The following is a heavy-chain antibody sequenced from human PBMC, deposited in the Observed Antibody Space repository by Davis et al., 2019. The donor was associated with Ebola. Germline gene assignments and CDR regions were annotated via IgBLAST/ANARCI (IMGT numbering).Heavy chain of an antibody. Sequence: SETLSLTCAVYGGSFSGYYWSWIRQPPGKGLEWIGEINHSGSTKYNPSLKSRVTVLVDTSKNQFSLKLTSVIAADTAVYYCARGGDNGDPAAYWGQGTLVTVSS. CDR3: ARGGDNGDPAAY. CDR1: GGSFSGYY. J-gene: IGHJ4*02. D-gene: IGHD4-17*01. CDR2: INHSGST. V-gene: IGHV4-34*01.